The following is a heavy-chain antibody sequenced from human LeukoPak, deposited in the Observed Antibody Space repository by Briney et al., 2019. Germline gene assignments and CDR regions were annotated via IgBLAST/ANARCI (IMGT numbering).Heavy chain of an antibody. D-gene: IGHD2-2*01. CDR1: GDAFSGGSASRIDW. V-gene: IGHV4-4*02. Sequence: PSETLSLTCAFSGDAFSGGSASRIDWWSWVRQAPGKGLEWIAEIHRSGTAHYSPSLKSRVTISVDTFNEQISLTMTSVSAADTANYYCVAMPPFRFDPWGQGTLVIVSS. J-gene: IGHJ5*02. CDR2: IHRSGTA. CDR3: VAMPPFRFDP.